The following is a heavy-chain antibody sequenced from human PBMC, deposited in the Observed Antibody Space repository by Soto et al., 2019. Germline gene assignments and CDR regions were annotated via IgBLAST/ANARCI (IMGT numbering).Heavy chain of an antibody. CDR1: GFTFDEYT. D-gene: IGHD6-13*01. J-gene: IGHJ6*02. CDR3: AKVPIKQRFHYGMDV. Sequence: GGSLRLSCAASGFTFDEYTMYWVRQGPGKGLEWVSLISWDGSSRYYADSVKGRFTISRDNGKGFLYLQMNSLRTEDTASYYCAKVPIKQRFHYGMDVWGQGTTVTV. V-gene: IGHV3-43*01. CDR2: ISWDGSSR.